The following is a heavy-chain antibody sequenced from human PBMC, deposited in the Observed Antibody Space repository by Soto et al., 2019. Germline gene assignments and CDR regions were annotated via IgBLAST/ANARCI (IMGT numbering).Heavy chain of an antibody. CDR3: ARDSVVTGSDY. V-gene: IGHV4-31*03. CDR1: GGSISSGGYY. CDR2: IYYSGST. J-gene: IGHJ4*02. Sequence: SETLSLTCTVSGGSISSGGYYWSWIRQHPGKGLEWIGYIYYSGSTYYNPSLKSRVTISVDTSKNQFSLKLSSVTAADTAVYYCARDSVVTGSDYWGQGTLVTVSS. D-gene: IGHD2-15*01.